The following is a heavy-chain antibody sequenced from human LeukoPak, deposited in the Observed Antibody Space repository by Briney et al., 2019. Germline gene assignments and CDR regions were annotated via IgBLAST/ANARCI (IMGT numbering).Heavy chain of an antibody. CDR3: AKDPERWLQLRLGFSD. Sequence: GGSLRLSCAASGFTFSSYGMSWVRQAPGKGLEWVSCVSGSGRNTYYADSVKGRFTLSRDNSKNTLYLQMNSLRAEDTAVYYCAKDPERWLQLRLGFSDWGQGTLVTVSS. D-gene: IGHD5-24*01. V-gene: IGHV3-23*01. CDR1: GFTFSSYG. CDR2: VSGSGRNT. J-gene: IGHJ4*02.